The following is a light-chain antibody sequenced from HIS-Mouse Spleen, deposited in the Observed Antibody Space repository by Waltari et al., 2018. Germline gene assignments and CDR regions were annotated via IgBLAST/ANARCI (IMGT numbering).Light chain of an antibody. V-gene: IGLV2-23*01. CDR1: SSDVGSYNL. J-gene: IGLJ3*02. CDR2: EGS. CDR3: CSYAGSSTWV. Sequence: QSALTQPASVSGSPGQSITISSTGTSSDVGSYNLFSCYQQHPGKAPKLMIYEGSKRPSGVSNRFSGSKSGNTASLTISGLQAEDEADYYCCSYAGSSTWVFGGGTKLTVL.